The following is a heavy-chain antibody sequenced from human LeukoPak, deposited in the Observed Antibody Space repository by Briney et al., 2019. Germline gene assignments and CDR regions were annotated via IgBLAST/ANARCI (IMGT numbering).Heavy chain of an antibody. J-gene: IGHJ4*02. CDR3: AILPRGDH. CDR1: GITVSKNY. CDR2: IYSGGST. Sequence: GGSLRLSCAASGITVSKNYMSWVRQAPGKGLEWVAVIYSGGSTYYADSVKGRFTMSRDNSKNTLYLQMNSLRAEDTAVYYCAILPRGDHWGQGTLVTVSS. V-gene: IGHV3-66*01.